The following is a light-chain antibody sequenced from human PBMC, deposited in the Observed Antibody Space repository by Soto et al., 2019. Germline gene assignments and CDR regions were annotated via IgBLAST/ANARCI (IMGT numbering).Light chain of an antibody. CDR2: DVS. CDR3: SSYTSSSIVV. CDR1: RSDVGGYNY. J-gene: IGLJ2*01. Sequence: QSALTQPASVSGSPGQSITISCTGTRSDVGGYNYVSWYQQHPGKAPKLMIYDVSNRPSGVSNRFSGSKSGNTASLTISGLQAEDEADYYFSSYTSSSIVVFGGGTKLTVL. V-gene: IGLV2-14*01.